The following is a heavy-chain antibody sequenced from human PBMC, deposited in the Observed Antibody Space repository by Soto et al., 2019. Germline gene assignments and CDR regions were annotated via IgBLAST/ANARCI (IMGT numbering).Heavy chain of an antibody. CDR1: GFTFSSYA. V-gene: IGHV3-23*01. J-gene: IGHJ4*02. CDR2: ISGSGNYT. Sequence: EVQVLESGGGLVQPGGSLRLSCAASGFTFSSYAMSWVCQAPGKGLEWVSAISGSGNYTYYADFVTGRFTVSRDNSRNTLYLQMNGLRADDTAIYYCTKDGGCTWYFHRWGQAALVTLSS. CDR3: TKDGGCTWYFHR. D-gene: IGHD2-15*01.